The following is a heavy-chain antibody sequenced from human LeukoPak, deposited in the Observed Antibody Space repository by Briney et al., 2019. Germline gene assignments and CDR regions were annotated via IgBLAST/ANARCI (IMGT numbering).Heavy chain of an antibody. CDR1: GFTFSAHL. J-gene: IGHJ4*02. V-gene: IGHV3-23*01. D-gene: IGHD6-25*01. CDR2: VSGGGTDT. Sequence: GGSLRLSCAGSGFTFSAHLMTWVRQAPGKGLEWISSVSGGGTDTYYADSLKGRFIVSRDDSKSTIYLLMNGLTVEDTATYFCARDQRFDGFDHWGQRTLATVSS. CDR3: ARDQRFDGFDH.